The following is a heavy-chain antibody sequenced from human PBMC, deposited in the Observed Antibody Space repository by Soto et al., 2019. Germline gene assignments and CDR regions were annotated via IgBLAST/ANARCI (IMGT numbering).Heavy chain of an antibody. J-gene: IGHJ6*01. CDR3: ARPLEQHKLGLGMDV. Sequence: QVQLVQSGGGVVQPGGSLRLSCAASGFTFSSYGMHWVRQAPGKGLEWVAVIGYDGSQIYYADSVKGRFTISRDNSKGTLYLAVNSLRAEDRAVYYCARPLEQHKLGLGMDVWGQGSPVTVSS. D-gene: IGHD6-13*01. CDR1: GFTFSSYG. CDR2: IGYDGSQI. V-gene: IGHV3-33*01.